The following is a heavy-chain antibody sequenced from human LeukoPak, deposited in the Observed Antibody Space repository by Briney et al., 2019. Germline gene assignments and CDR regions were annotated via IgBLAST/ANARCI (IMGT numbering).Heavy chain of an antibody. V-gene: IGHV1-2*02. J-gene: IGHJ4*02. CDR1: GYTFSGYY. Sequence: ASVKVSCKASGYTFSGYYMHWVRQAPGQGLESMGWINSNSGARNYAPKFQGRVTFSRDNSTSTAYMELSSLRSDDTAIYYCARGRGGATTGFDHWGQRTLVTVSS. CDR2: INSNSGAR. CDR3: ARGRGGATTGFDH. D-gene: IGHD1-26*01.